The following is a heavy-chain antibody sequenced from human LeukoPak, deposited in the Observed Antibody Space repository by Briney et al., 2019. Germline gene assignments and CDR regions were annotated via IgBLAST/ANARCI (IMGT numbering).Heavy chain of an antibody. CDR3: AKVLGVVISTYCFDY. D-gene: IGHD3-3*01. Sequence: GGSLRLSCAASGFTFSSYAMSWVRQAPGKGLEWVSAISGSGGSTYYADSVKGRFTISRDNSKNTLYLQMNSLRAEDTAVYYCAKVLGVVISTYCFDYWGQGTLVTVSS. J-gene: IGHJ4*02. V-gene: IGHV3-23*01. CDR1: GFTFSSYA. CDR2: ISGSGGST.